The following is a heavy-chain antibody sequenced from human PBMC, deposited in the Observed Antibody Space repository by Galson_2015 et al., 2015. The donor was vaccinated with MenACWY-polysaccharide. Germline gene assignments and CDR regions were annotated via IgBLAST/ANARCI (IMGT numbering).Heavy chain of an antibody. CDR2: MNPNSGNT. V-gene: IGHV1-8*01. CDR1: GYKFCSYD. Sequence: SVKVSCKASGYKFCSYDINWVRQASGQGLEWMGWMNPNSGNTGYAQKFQGRVTMTRNTATSTAYMELRMLRYDDTAVYYCTRIIARKHTFVDSWGQGTLVRVS. CDR3: TRIIARKHTFVDS. J-gene: IGHJ4*02. D-gene: IGHD2-21*01.